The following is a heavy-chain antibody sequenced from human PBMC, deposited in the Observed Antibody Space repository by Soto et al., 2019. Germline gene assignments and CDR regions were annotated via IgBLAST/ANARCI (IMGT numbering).Heavy chain of an antibody. V-gene: IGHV5-10-1*01. CDR3: ARLVDTAMVTVFDY. Sequence: VDSLKISCKCSGYSFTSYWISWVRQMPGKGLEWMGRIDPSDSYTNYSPSFQGHVTISADKSISTAYLQWSSLKASDTAMYYCARLVDTAMVTVFDYWGQGTLVTVSS. CDR1: GYSFTSYW. CDR2: IDPSDSYT. J-gene: IGHJ4*02. D-gene: IGHD5-18*01.